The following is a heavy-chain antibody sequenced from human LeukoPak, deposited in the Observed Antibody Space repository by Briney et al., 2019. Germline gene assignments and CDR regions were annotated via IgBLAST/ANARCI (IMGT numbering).Heavy chain of an antibody. CDR2: ISGSGGSK. CDR3: AKGLRYFDWFSLH. V-gene: IGHV3-23*01. J-gene: IGHJ4*02. CDR1: GFTFSSYA. D-gene: IGHD3-9*01. Sequence: PGGSLRLSCAASGFTFSSYAMSWVRQAPGKGLEWVGAISGSGGSKYYADSERGRFTISRDNTKNNVYKQKNSLSADDTAVYYCAKGLRYFDWFSLHWGQGTLVTVSS.